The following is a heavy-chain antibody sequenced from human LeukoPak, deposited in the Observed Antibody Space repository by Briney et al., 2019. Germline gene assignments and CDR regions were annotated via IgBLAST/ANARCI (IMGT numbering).Heavy chain of an antibody. CDR3: ARENDRYGRIDY. CDR1: GGSIRSYY. J-gene: IGHJ4*02. V-gene: IGHV4-59*01. CDR2: VSYSGST. Sequence: PSETLSLTCTVSGGSIRSYYWSWVRQPPGKGLEWIGYVSYSGSTDHNPSFKSRVIISIDTSKNQFSLRLSSVTAADTAVYYCARENDRYGRIDYWGQETQVTVSS. D-gene: IGHD5-18*01.